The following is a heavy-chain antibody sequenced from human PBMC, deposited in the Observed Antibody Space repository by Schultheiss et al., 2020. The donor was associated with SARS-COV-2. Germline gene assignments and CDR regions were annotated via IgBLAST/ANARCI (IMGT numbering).Heavy chain of an antibody. V-gene: IGHV4-34*01. CDR2: INHSGST. D-gene: IGHD3-22*01. CDR3: ARYYYYDSSGFDY. Sequence: SETLSLTCAVYGGSFSGYYWSWIRQPPGRGLEWIGEINHSGSTNYNPALKSRVTISVDTSKNQFSLKLSSVTAADTAVYYCARYYYYDSSGFDYWGQGTLVTVSS. CDR1: GGSFSGYY. J-gene: IGHJ4*02.